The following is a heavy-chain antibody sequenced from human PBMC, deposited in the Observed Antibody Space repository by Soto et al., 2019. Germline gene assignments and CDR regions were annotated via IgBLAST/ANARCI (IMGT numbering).Heavy chain of an antibody. J-gene: IGHJ6*02. CDR3: ARDLPIAAAGTGYGYYYYGMDV. CDR2: IYYSGST. V-gene: IGHV4-31*03. D-gene: IGHD6-13*01. CDR1: GGSISSGGYY. Sequence: SETLSLTCTVSGGSISSGGYYWSWIRQHPGKGLEWIGYIYYSGSTYYNPSLKSRATISVDTSKNQFSLKLSSVTAADTAVYYCARDLPIAAAGTGYGYYYYGMDVWGQGTTVTVSS.